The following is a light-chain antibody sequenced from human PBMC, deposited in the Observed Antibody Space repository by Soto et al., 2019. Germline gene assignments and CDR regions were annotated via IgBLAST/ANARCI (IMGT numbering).Light chain of an antibody. CDR3: KQYGSSPGYT. V-gene: IGKV3-20*01. CDR1: QSVSSSY. CDR2: GAS. J-gene: IGKJ2*01. Sequence: EIVLTQSPGTLSLSPGERATLSCRASQSVSSSYLAWYQQKPGQAPRLLIYGASSRAPGIPDRFSGSGSGTDFTLTISRLEPEDFVVYYCKQYGSSPGYTFGQGTKLEIK.